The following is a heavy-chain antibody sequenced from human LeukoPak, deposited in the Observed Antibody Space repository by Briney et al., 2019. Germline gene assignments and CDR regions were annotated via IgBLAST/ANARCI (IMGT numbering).Heavy chain of an antibody. CDR1: GGSISSYY. CDR2: IYYSGST. CDR3: ARESGSGWSPKYYGMDV. Sequence: PSETLSLTCTASGGSISSYYWSWIRQPPGKGLEWIGYIYYSGSTNYNPSLKSRVTISVDTSKNQFSLKLSSVTAADTAVYYCARESGSGWSPKYYGMDVWGQGTTVTVSS. D-gene: IGHD6-19*01. J-gene: IGHJ6*02. V-gene: IGHV4-59*01.